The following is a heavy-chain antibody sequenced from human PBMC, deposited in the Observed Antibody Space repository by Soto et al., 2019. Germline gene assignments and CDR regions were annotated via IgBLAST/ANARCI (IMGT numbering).Heavy chain of an antibody. CDR3: ARVVKAGYCSGGSCRGAIQH. J-gene: IGHJ1*01. CDR1: GYTFTRYG. V-gene: IGHV1-18*01. Sequence: ASVKVSCKACGYTFTRYGISWVRQAPGQGLEWMGWISAYNGNTNYARKLQGRVTMTTDTSTTTAYMELRSLRSDDTAVYYCARVVKAGYCSGGSCRGAIQHWG. CDR2: ISAYNGNT. D-gene: IGHD2-15*01.